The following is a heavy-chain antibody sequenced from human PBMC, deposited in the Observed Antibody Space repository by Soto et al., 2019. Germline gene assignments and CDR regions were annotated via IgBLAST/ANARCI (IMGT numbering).Heavy chain of an antibody. J-gene: IGHJ4*02. Sequence: EVQLVESGGGLVQPGGSLRLSCAASGFIFSTYWMSWVRQAPGKGLEWVANIKQDGRERHYVDSVKGRFTISRDNAKKSLYLQMNSLSPEDTAVYYCVREKLPNMWSAYYLHEWGQGTPVTVSS. CDR1: GFIFSTYW. CDR2: IKQDGRER. D-gene: IGHD3-3*01. V-gene: IGHV3-7*01. CDR3: VREKLPNMWSAYYLHE.